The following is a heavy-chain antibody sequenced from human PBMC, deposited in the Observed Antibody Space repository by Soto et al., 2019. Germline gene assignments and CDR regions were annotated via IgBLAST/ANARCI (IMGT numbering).Heavy chain of an antibody. J-gene: IGHJ5*02. CDR2: IFNDGTS. CDR1: GGSIDRSNYY. D-gene: IGHD4-17*01. Sequence: SETLSLTCNVSGGSIDRSNYYWSWIRQLPGKGLEWIGYIFNDGTSYYTPSLRGRATISVDTSKNQFSLKLSSVTAADTAVYYCARYYGEFNEFDPWGQGTLVTVSS. V-gene: IGHV4-31*03. CDR3: ARYYGEFNEFDP.